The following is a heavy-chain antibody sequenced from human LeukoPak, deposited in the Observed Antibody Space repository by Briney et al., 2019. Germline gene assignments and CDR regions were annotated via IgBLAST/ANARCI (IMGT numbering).Heavy chain of an antibody. CDR1: RGSISSTSYY. J-gene: IGHJ5*02. D-gene: IGHD2-2*03. CDR2: IYYSGRT. CDR3: ARLIRVGYCSTTSCNWFDP. V-gene: IGHV4-39*07. Sequence: SETLSLTCTVSRGSISSTSYYWGWIRQPPGKGLEWIGSIYYSGRTSYNPSLKSRVTISVDTSKNQFSLKLTSVTAADTAVYYCARLIRVGYCSTTSCNWFDPWGLGTLVTVSS.